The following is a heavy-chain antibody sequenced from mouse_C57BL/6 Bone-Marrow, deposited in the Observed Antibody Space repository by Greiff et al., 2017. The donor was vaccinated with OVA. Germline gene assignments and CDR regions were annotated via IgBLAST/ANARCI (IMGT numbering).Heavy chain of an antibody. D-gene: IGHD1-1*01. V-gene: IGHV1-52*01. Sequence: QVQLQQSGAELVRPGSSVKLSCKASGYTFTSYWMHWVKQRPIQGLEWIGNIDPSDSETHYNQKFKDKATLTVDKSSSTAYMQLSSLTSEDSAVYYCARRNYYGSSRYFDYWGQGTTRTGSS. CDR2: IDPSDSET. J-gene: IGHJ2*01. CDR1: GYTFTSYW. CDR3: ARRNYYGSSRYFDY.